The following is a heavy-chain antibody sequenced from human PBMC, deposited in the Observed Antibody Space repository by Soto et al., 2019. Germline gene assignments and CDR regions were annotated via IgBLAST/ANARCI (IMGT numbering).Heavy chain of an antibody. CDR3: ARDFVVGGPTINYYYGMDV. D-gene: IGHD1-26*01. J-gene: IGHJ6*02. CDR2: IYSAGNT. CDR1: GFTVSSNY. Sequence: GGSLRLSCASSGFTVSSNYMSLVRQATGKGLEWISIIYSAGNTYYADSVKGRFTISRDNSKNTLYLQMNSLGAEDTAVYYCARDFVVGGPTINYYYGMDVWGQGTTVTVSS. V-gene: IGHV3-66*01.